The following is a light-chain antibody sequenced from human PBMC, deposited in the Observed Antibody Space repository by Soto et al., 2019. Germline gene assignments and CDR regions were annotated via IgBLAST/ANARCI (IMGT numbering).Light chain of an antibody. J-gene: IGKJ4*01. CDR3: QQRSNWHT. CDR2: DAS. CDR1: QSVSSY. Sequence: EIVLTQSPATLSLSPGERATLSCRASQSVSSYLAWYQQKPGQAPRLLIYDASNRATGIPARFSGSGSGTDFTLTISSLEPEEFAVYYCQQRSNWHTFGGGTKVEIK. V-gene: IGKV3-11*01.